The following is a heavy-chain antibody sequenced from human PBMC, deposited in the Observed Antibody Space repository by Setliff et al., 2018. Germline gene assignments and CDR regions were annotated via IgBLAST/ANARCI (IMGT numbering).Heavy chain of an antibody. J-gene: IGHJ6*02. CDR2: INHSGST. D-gene: IGHD3-16*02. V-gene: IGHV4-38-2*01. CDR3: ARGKVLYDYVWGSYRYEDYYYGMDV. Sequence: ETLSLTCAVSGYSISSGYYWGWIRQPPGKGLEWIGEINHSGSTNYNPSLKSRVTISVDTSKNQFSLKLSSVTAADTAVYYCARGKVLYDYVWGSYRYEDYYYGMDVWGQGTTVTVSS. CDR1: GYSISSGYY.